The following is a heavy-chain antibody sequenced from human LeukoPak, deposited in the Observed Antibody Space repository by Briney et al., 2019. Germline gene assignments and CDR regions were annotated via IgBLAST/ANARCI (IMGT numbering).Heavy chain of an antibody. D-gene: IGHD6-13*01. CDR1: GYTLTELS. V-gene: IGHV1-24*01. CDR3: ATDLEGYSSSHQNFYYYYYGMDV. Sequence: GASVKVSCTVSGYTLTELSMHWVRQAPGKGLEWMGGFDPEDGETIYAQKFQGRVTMTEDTSTDTAYMELSSLRSEDTAVYYCATDLEGYSSSHQNFYYYYYGMDVWGQGTTVTVSS. J-gene: IGHJ6*02. CDR2: FDPEDGET.